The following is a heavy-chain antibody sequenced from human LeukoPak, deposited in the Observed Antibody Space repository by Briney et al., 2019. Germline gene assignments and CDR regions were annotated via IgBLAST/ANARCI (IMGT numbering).Heavy chain of an antibody. D-gene: IGHD3-22*01. CDR1: GVFISSFY. V-gene: IGHV4-59*01. CDR3: AKYYYDSSGYYAEYFHH. J-gene: IGHJ1*01. CDR2: IYYSGST. Sequence: SETLSLTCTVSGVFISSFYGSWLRQPPGKGLEWLGYIYYSGSTNYNPSLKSRVTISVDTSKNQFSLKLSAVTAADTAVYYCAKYYYDSSGYYAEYFHHWGQGTLVTVSS.